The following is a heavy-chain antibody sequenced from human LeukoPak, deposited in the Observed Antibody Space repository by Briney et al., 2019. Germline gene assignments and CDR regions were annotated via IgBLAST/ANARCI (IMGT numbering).Heavy chain of an antibody. D-gene: IGHD3-22*01. CDR3: SKDLGVTMIVVVITYFDY. Sequence: GGSLRLSCAASGFTFSSYSMNWVRQAPGKGLEWVSSISSSSSYIYYADSVKGRFTISRDNSKNTLYLQMNSLRAEDTAVYYCSKDLGVTMIVVVITYFDYWGQGTLVTVSS. CDR2: ISSSSSYI. CDR1: GFTFSSYS. J-gene: IGHJ4*02. V-gene: IGHV3-21*04.